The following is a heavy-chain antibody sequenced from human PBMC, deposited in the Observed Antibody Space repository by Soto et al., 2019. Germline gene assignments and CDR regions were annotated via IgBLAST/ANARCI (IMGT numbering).Heavy chain of an antibody. CDR1: GSNYTSYW. V-gene: IGHV5-51*01. CDR3: ARQGGGSPVDGMDV. J-gene: IGHJ6*02. CDR2: IYPGDSDT. Sequence: LGESRKFSCKGSGSNYTSYWSGWVSRMPGKGLEWMGIIYPGDSDTRYSPSFQGQVTISADKSISTAYLQWSSLKASDTAMYYCARQGGGSPVDGMDVWGQGTTVTVSS. D-gene: IGHD1-26*01.